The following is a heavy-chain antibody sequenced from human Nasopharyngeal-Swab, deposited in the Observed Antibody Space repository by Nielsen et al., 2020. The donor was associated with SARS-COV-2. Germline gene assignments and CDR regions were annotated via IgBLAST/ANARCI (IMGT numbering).Heavy chain of an antibody. Sequence: GESLKISCAASGFTFSSYAMHWVHQAPGKGLEWVAVISYDGSNKYYADSVKGRFTISRDNSKNTLYLQMTSRRGEDTAVYYLGRDPGDYVWGGGGVFDYWGQGTLVTVSS. CDR3: GRDPGDYVWGGGGVFDY. D-gene: IGHD3-16*01. V-gene: IGHV3-30-3*01. CDR1: GFTFSSYA. J-gene: IGHJ4*02. CDR2: ISYDGSNK.